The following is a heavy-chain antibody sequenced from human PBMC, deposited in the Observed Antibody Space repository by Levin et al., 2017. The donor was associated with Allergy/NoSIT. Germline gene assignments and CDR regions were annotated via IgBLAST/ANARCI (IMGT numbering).Heavy chain of an antibody. CDR2: IRSKTFTGTT. Sequence: GESLKISCPASGFRFGDYAMSWFRQAPGKGPEWVGFIRSKTFTGTTEYAASVTGRFTISRDDSKGIVYLQMNSLRAEDTAVYFCARDMGYSTGWGGFYFDYWGQGALVTVSS. D-gene: IGHD6-19*01. CDR1: GFRFGDYA. CDR3: ARDMGYSTGWGGFYFDY. V-gene: IGHV3-49*03. J-gene: IGHJ4*02.